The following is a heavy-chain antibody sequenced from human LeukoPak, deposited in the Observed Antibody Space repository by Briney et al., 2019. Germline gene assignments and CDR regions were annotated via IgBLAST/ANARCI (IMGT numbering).Heavy chain of an antibody. D-gene: IGHD1-7*01. CDR2: MNPNSGNT. Sequence: SVTVSCKGSGYTFTSYDINWVRQATGQGLEWMGWMNPNSGNTGYSQKFQGKVTITSNTSISTAYMELSSLRSDDTAVYYCASNNWNYPNWGLGTLVTVSS. J-gene: IGHJ1*01. CDR1: GYTFTSYD. V-gene: IGHV1-8*03. CDR3: ASNNWNYPN.